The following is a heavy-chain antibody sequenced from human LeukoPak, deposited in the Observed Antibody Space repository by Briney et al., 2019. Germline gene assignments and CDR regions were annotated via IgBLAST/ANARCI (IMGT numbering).Heavy chain of an antibody. J-gene: IGHJ4*02. CDR1: GGSFSSYV. Sequence: GASVKVSCKASGGSFSSYVITWVRQAPGQGLEWMGRIIPILGIANYAQKFQGRVTITADKSTSTAYMELSSLRSEDTAVYYCARDEVEMLCWGQGTLVTVSS. CDR3: ARDEVEMLC. D-gene: IGHD5-24*01. V-gene: IGHV1-69*04. CDR2: IIPILGIA.